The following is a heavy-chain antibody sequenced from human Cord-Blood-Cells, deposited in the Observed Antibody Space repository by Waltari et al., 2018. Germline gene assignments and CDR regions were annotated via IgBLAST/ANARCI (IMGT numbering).Heavy chain of an antibody. J-gene: IGHJ5*02. V-gene: IGHV4-34*01. D-gene: IGHD6-19*01. CDR2: INHSGTT. CDR1: GGSFSGYY. CDR3: ARSQPIIAVAGTLWFDP. Sequence: QVQLQQWGAGLLKPSETLSLTCAVYGGSFSGYYWSWIRQPPGKGLEWIGEINHSGTTNYNPSLKSRVTISGDTSKNQFSLKLSSVTAADTAVYYCARSQPIIAVAGTLWFDPWGQGTLVTVSS.